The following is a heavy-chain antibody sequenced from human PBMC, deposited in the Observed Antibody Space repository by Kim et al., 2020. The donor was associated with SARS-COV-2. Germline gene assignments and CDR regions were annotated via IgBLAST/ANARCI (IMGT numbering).Heavy chain of an antibody. V-gene: IGHV1-69*13. Sequence: SVKVSCKASGGTFSSYAISWVRQAPGQGLEWMGGIIPMFGTANYAQKFQGRVTITADESTSTAYMDLSSLRSEDTAVYYCATGIIVVPAGPWFYYYGMDVWGQGTTVTVSS. CDR3: ATGIIVVPAGPWFYYYGMDV. D-gene: IGHD2-2*01. CDR1: GGTFSSYA. CDR2: IIPMFGTA. J-gene: IGHJ6*02.